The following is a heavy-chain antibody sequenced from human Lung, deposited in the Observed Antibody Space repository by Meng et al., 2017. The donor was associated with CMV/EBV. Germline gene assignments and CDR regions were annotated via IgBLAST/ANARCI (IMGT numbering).Heavy chain of an antibody. Sequence: QVQLVQSGAEVKKPVASVEVSCRASGYTLTTFGINWVRQAPGQGLEWMGWINAYNGDTNYAQALQGRVTMTTDTSTSTAYMELRSLRSDDTAVYYCARVEVGITSGDYWGQGTLVTVSS. D-gene: IGHD1-26*01. J-gene: IGHJ4*02. V-gene: IGHV1-18*01. CDR2: INAYNGDT. CDR3: ARVEVGITSGDY. CDR1: GYTLTTFG.